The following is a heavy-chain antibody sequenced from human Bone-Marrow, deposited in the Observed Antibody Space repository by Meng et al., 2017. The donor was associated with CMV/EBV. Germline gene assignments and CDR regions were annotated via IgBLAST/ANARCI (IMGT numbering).Heavy chain of an antibody. CDR2: ISYDGSKK. CDR3: ARLYCSSTSCYLIDY. Sequence: GESLKISCAASGFTFSSYAMHWVRQAPGKGLEWVAIISYDGSKKYYADSVKGRFTISRDKSKSTLYLQMNSLRAEDTAVYYCARLYCSSTSCYLIDYWGQGTLVTVS. V-gene: IGHV3-30-3*01. J-gene: IGHJ4*02. CDR1: GFTFSSYA. D-gene: IGHD2-2*01.